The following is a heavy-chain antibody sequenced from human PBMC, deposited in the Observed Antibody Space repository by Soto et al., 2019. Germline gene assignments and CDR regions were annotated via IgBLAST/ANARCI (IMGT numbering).Heavy chain of an antibody. J-gene: IGHJ6*02. CDR2: ISWDGGST. D-gene: IGHD5-12*01. V-gene: IGHV3-43*01. CDR1: GFTFDDYT. Sequence: PGGSLRLSCAASGFTFDDYTMHWVRQAPGKGLEWVSLISWDGGSTYYADSVKGRFTISRDNSKNSLYLQMNSLRTEDTALYYCAKLDGYDPEAYYYYGMDVWGQGTTVTVSS. CDR3: AKLDGYDPEAYYYYGMDV.